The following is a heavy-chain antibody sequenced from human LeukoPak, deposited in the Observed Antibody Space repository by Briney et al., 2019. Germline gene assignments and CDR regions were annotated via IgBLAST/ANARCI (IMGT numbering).Heavy chain of an antibody. J-gene: IGHJ4*02. D-gene: IGHD1-7*01. V-gene: IGHV1-58*02. CDR2: IVVGSGNT. Sequence: ATSVKVSCKASGFTFTSSAMQWVRQARGQRLERIGWIVVGSGNTNYAQKFQERGTITRDMSTSTAYMELSSLRSEDTAVYYCAAANWNYERFGYWGQGTLVTVSS. CDR3: AAANWNYERFGY. CDR1: GFTFTSSA.